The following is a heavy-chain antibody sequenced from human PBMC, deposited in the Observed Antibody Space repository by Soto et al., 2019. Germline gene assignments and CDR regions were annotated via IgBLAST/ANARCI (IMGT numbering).Heavy chain of an antibody. J-gene: IGHJ4*02. Sequence: QVQLQESGPGLVKPSETLSLTCTVSGGSINNYYWNWIRQAPGKGVEWIGYVHYSGSTNYNPSLKSRVTISVDTAKNQFSLKVNSVTAADTAVYYCARRSGSGWTFDYWGQGNLVTVSS. D-gene: IGHD6-19*01. V-gene: IGHV4-59*08. CDR2: VHYSGST. CDR1: GGSINNYY. CDR3: ARRSGSGWTFDY.